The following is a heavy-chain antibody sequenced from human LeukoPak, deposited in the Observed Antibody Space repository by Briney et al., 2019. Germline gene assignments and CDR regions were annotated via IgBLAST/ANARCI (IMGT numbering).Heavy chain of an antibody. V-gene: IGHV3-30-3*01. CDR3: ARAGLLWFGELLPGHYYYGMDV. Sequence: GGSLRLSCAASGFTFSSYAMHWVRQAPGKGLEWVAVISYDGSNKSYADSVKGRFTISRDNSKNTLYLQMNSLRAEDTAVYYCARAGLLWFGELLPGHYYYGMDVWGQGTTVTVSS. D-gene: IGHD3-10*01. CDR1: GFTFSSYA. CDR2: ISYDGSNK. J-gene: IGHJ6*02.